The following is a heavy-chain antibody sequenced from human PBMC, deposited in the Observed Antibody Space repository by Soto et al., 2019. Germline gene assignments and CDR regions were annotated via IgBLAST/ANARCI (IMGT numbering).Heavy chain of an antibody. V-gene: IGHV3-21*01. D-gene: IGHD3-10*02. CDR2: ISSSSSYI. CDR1: GFTFSSYS. J-gene: IGHJ6*02. CDR3: ARDMSRKDGLEV. Sequence: GGSLRLSCAASGFTFSSYSMNWVRQAPGKGLEWVSSISSSSSYIYYADSVKGRFTISRDNAKNSLYLQMNSLRAEDTAVYYCARDMSRKDGLEVWGQGTTVTVSS.